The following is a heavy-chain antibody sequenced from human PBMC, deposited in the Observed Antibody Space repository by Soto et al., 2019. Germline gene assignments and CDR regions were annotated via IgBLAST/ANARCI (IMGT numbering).Heavy chain of an antibody. V-gene: IGHV4-34*01. CDR1: GGSFSGYY. CDR2: INHSGST. D-gene: IGHD3-10*01. CDR3: ARDTPSPWYYYGSGSYYNHKPPYYFDY. J-gene: IGHJ4*02. Sequence: SETLSLTCAVYGGSFSGYYWSWIRQPPGKGLEWIGEINHSGSTNYNPSLKSRVTISVDTSKNQFSLKLSSVTAADTAVYYCARDTPSPWYYYGSGSYYNHKPPYYFDYWGQGTLVTVSS.